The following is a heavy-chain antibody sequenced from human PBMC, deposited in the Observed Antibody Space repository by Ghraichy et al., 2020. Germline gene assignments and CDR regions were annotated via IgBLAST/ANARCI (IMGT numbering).Heavy chain of an antibody. D-gene: IGHD6-13*01. CDR1: GGSISSYY. Sequence: SETPSLTCTVSGGSISSYYWSWIRQPPGKGLEWIGYIYYSGSTNYNPSLKSRVTISVDTSKNQFSLKLSSVTAADTAVYYCARLGVAAAGTGLHARFDPWGQGTLVTVSS. J-gene: IGHJ5*02. CDR3: ARLGVAAAGTGLHARFDP. CDR2: IYYSGST. V-gene: IGHV4-59*08.